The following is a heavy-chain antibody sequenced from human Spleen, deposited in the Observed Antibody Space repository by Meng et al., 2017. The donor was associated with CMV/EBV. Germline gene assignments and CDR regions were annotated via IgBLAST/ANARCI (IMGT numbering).Heavy chain of an antibody. CDR3: ARGGHSSSWYLGY. V-gene: IGHV3-21*01. Sequence: AASGFTFGPYSMNWVRQAPGKGLGWVSSIGSSGTYTYYADSVKGRFTISRDNAKNSLYLQMNSLRVEDTAVYYCARGGHSSSWYLGYWGQGTLVTVSS. CDR2: IGSSGTYT. J-gene: IGHJ4*02. D-gene: IGHD6-13*01. CDR1: GFTFGPYS.